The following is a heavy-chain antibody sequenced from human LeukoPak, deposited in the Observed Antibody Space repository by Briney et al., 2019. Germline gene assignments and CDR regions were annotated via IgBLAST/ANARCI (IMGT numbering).Heavy chain of an antibody. V-gene: IGHV3-20*04. CDR2: INWNGGST. Sequence: GGSLRLSCAASGFSFDDYGMSWVRQAPGMGLEWVSGINWNGGSTGYADSVKGRFTISRDNAKNSLYLQMNSLRAEDTALYYCARGYYYDSSGYSFFDYWGQGTLVTVSS. CDR1: GFSFDDYG. D-gene: IGHD3-22*01. CDR3: ARGYYYDSSGYSFFDY. J-gene: IGHJ4*02.